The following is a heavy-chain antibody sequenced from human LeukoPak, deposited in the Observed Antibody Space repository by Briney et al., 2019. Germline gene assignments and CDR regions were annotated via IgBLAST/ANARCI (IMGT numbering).Heavy chain of an antibody. CDR3: ARRRGGWYYFDY. D-gene: IGHD6-19*01. CDR1: GYSFTNYW. CDR2: VYPGDSDI. J-gene: IGHJ4*02. V-gene: IGHV5-51*03. Sequence: GESLKISCKGSGYSFTNYWIGWVRQMPGKGLEWMGLVYPGDSDIRYSPSFDGHVTILADRSITTAYLQWSSLKASDTAIYYCARRRGGWYYFDYWGQGTLVTVSS.